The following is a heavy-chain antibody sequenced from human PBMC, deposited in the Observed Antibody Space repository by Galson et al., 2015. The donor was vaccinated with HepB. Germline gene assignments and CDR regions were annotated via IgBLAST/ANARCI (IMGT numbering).Heavy chain of an antibody. CDR2: IDPSDSYT. J-gene: IGHJ6*02. CDR3: ARHLTQQLVLKYGMDV. D-gene: IGHD6-13*01. V-gene: IGHV5-10-1*01. Sequence: QSGAEVKKPGESLRISCKVSGYSFTSYWISWVRQMPGKGLEWMGRIDPSDSYTNYSPSFQGHVTISADKSISTAYLQWSSLKASDTAMYYCARHLTQQLVLKYGMDVWGQGTTVTVSS. CDR1: GYSFTSYW.